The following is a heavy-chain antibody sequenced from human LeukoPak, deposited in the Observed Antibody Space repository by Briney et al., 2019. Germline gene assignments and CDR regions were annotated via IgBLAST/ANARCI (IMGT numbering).Heavy chain of an antibody. CDR3: ARARCDTAITPRYWYFDL. Sequence: SETLSLTCSVSGGSISSGDHYWSWIRQPPGKGLEWIGYIYYSGSTYYNPSVKSRVSISVDTTKNQFSLKLSSVTAADTAVYYCARARCDTAITPRYWYFDLWGRGTLVAVSS. CDR1: GGSISSGDHY. J-gene: IGHJ2*01. V-gene: IGHV4-30-4*08. CDR2: IYYSGST. D-gene: IGHD5-24*01.